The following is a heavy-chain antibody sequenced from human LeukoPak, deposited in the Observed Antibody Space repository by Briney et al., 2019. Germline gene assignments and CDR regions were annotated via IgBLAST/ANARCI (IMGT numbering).Heavy chain of an antibody. CDR2: IIPIFGTA. V-gene: IGHV1-69*01. Sequence: GSSVTVSFTSSVGTFIIYAISWVRQAPGQGLEWMGGIIPIFGTANYAQKFQGRVTITADESTSTAYMELSSLRSEDTAVYYCARGDCTNGVCFDYWGQGTLVTVSS. J-gene: IGHJ4*02. CDR1: VGTFIIYA. D-gene: IGHD2-8*01. CDR3: ARGDCTNGVCFDY.